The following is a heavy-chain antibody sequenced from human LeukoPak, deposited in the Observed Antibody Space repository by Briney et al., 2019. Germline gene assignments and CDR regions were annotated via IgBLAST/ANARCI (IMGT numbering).Heavy chain of an antibody. CDR3: ARTMVRGVITTTKKYYFYY. V-gene: IGHV4-34*01. D-gene: IGHD3-10*01. CDR1: GGSFSGYY. J-gene: IGHJ4*02. CDR2: INHSGST. Sequence: PSETLSLTCAVYGGSFSGYYWSWIRQPPGKGLEWIGEINHSGSTNYNPSLKSRVTISVDTSKNQFSLKLSSVTAADTAVYYCARTMVRGVITTTKKYYFYYWGQGTLVTVSS.